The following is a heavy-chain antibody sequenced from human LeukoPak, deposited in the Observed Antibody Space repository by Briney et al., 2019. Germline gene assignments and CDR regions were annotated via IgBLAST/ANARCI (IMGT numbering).Heavy chain of an antibody. Sequence: SETLSLTCTVSGGSISSSSYYWGWIRQPPGKGLEWIGSIYYSGSTYYNPSLKSRVTISVDTSKNQFSLKLSSVTAADTAVYYCARDTPDDFWSGYYTSLAFDIWGQGTMVTVSS. CDR2: IYYSGST. CDR1: GGSISSSSYY. D-gene: IGHD3-3*01. CDR3: ARDTPDDFWSGYYTSLAFDI. V-gene: IGHV4-39*07. J-gene: IGHJ3*02.